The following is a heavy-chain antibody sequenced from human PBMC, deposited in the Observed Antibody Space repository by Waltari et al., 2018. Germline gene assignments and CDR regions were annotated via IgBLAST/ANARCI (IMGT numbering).Heavy chain of an antibody. J-gene: IGHJ3*02. Sequence: EVQLVESGGGLVKPGGSLRLSCAASGFTFSNAWMNWVRQAPGTGLEWVGRIKSKTDGGKTDYAAPVKGRFTISRDDSKNTLYLQMNSLKTEDTAVYYCTTGGDYYDSSGYIDAFDIWGQGTMVTVSS. D-gene: IGHD3-22*01. CDR3: TTGGDYYDSSGYIDAFDI. V-gene: IGHV3-15*07. CDR2: IKSKTDGGKT. CDR1: GFTFSNAW.